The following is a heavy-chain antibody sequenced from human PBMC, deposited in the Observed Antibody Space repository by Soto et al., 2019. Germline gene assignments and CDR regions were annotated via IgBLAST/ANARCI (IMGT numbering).Heavy chain of an antibody. D-gene: IGHD6-13*01. CDR2: IWYDGSNK. J-gene: IGHJ4*02. Sequence: QVQLVESGGGVVQPGRSLRLSCAASGFTFSSYGMHWVRQAPGKGLEWVAVIWYDGSNKYYADSVKGRFTISRDNSKNTLYLQMNSLRAEDTAVYYCARGAKSSSWYLDYWGQGTLVTVSS. V-gene: IGHV3-33*01. CDR3: ARGAKSSSWYLDY. CDR1: GFTFSSYG.